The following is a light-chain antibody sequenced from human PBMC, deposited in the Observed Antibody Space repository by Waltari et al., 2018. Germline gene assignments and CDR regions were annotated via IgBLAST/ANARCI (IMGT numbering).Light chain of an antibody. Sequence: EIVLTQSPGNLSLSPGERATLSCWASQSVGRALAWYQQKRGQAPRLLIYGASTRASGSPDRVSGSGSGTDFSLTINRLEPEDFAVDYCQHYVRLPVTFGQGTKVESK. CDR3: QHYVRLPVT. CDR1: QSVGRA. CDR2: GAS. J-gene: IGKJ1*01. V-gene: IGKV3-20*01.